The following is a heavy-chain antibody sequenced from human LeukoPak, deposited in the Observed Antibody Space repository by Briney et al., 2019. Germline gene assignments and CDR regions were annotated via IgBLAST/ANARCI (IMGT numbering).Heavy chain of an antibody. CDR1: GGTFSSYA. V-gene: IGHV1-69*13. J-gene: IGHJ5*02. Sequence: GASVKVSCKASGGTFSSYAISWVRQAPGQGLEWMGGIIPIFGTANYAQKFQGSVTITADESTSTAYMELSSLRSEDTAVYYCARERIAVAGTGWFDPWGQGTLVTVSS. CDR3: ARERIAVAGTGWFDP. CDR2: IIPIFGTA. D-gene: IGHD6-19*01.